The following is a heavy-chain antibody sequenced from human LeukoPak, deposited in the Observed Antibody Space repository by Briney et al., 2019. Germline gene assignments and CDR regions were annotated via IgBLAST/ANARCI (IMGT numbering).Heavy chain of an antibody. CDR2: IYYSGST. V-gene: IGHV4-39*07. D-gene: IGHD3-16*01. CDR1: GGSISSSTFY. J-gene: IGHJ4*02. Sequence: SETLSLTCTVSGGSISSSTFYWGWIRQPPGKGLEWIGTIYYSGSTFYNPSLKSRVTVSVDTSKNQVSLKLSSVTAADTAVYYCARSEINDYIKYWGQGILVTVSS. CDR3: ARSEINDYIKY.